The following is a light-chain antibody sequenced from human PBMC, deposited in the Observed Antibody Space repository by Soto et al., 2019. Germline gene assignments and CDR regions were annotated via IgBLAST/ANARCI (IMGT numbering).Light chain of an antibody. V-gene: IGKV1-5*01. CDR1: QTITNW. CDR3: LQHNSYPPT. Sequence: DIQMTQSPSILSASVGDRVTIPCRSSQTITNWLAWYQQKPGKAPRLLIYDASSLESWVPSRFSGSGSGTEFTLTISSLQPEDFATYYCLQHNSYPPTFGQGTKVDI. CDR2: DAS. J-gene: IGKJ1*01.